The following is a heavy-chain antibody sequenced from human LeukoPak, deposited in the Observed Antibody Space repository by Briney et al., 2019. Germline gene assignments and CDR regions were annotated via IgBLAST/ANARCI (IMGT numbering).Heavy chain of an antibody. D-gene: IGHD3-3*01. V-gene: IGHV1-69*13. CDR3: ARDLPFTIFGVVTALGWFDP. Sequence: GASVKASCKASGGTFSSYAISWVRQAPGQGLEWMGGIIPIFGTANYAQKFQGRVTITADESTSTAYMELSSLRSEDTAVYYCARDLPFTIFGVVTALGWFDPWGQGTLVTVSS. J-gene: IGHJ5*02. CDR2: IIPIFGTA. CDR1: GGTFSSYA.